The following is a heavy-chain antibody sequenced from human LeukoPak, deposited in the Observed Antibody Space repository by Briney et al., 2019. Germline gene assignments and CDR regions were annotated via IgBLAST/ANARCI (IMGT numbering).Heavy chain of an antibody. CDR3: ARDVGYYGSGREDYFDY. Sequence: SETLSLTCTVSGGSINNYYWSWIRQPPGKGLEWIAYIYYSGNTNYNPSLKSRVTISVDTSENQFSLKLSSVTAADTAVYYCARDVGYYGSGREDYFDYWGQGTLVTVSS. CDR2: IYYSGNT. V-gene: IGHV4-59*01. CDR1: GGSINNYY. D-gene: IGHD3-10*01. J-gene: IGHJ4*02.